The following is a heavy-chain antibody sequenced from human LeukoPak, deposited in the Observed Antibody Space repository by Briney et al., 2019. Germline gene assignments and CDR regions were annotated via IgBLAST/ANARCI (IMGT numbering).Heavy chain of an antibody. J-gene: IGHJ3*02. Sequence: PSETLSLTCAVSGGSISSGSYHWSWIRQPAGKGLEWVGRIYTSGRTNYNPSLKSRVSISVDTSKNQFSLKLSSVTAADTAVYYCARVVPYDSSGYYLPDAFDIWGQGTMVTVSS. CDR3: ARVVPYDSSGYYLPDAFDI. CDR1: GGSISSGSYH. CDR2: IYTSGRT. D-gene: IGHD3-22*01. V-gene: IGHV4-61*02.